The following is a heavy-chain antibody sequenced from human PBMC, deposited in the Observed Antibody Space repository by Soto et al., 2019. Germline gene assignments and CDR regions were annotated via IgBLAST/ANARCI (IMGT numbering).Heavy chain of an antibody. CDR3: ARATIVLVPAAMVSHWFDP. CDR2: IYYSGST. D-gene: IGHD2-2*01. CDR1: GGSISSGDYY. Sequence: QVQLQESGPGLVKPSQTLSLTCTVSGGSISSGDYYWSWIRQPPGKGLEWIGYIYYSGSTYYNPSLKSRVTISVDPSKKQFSLKLRSVTAADTAVYYCARATIVLVPAAMVSHWFDPWGQGTLVTVSS. V-gene: IGHV4-30-4*01. J-gene: IGHJ5*02.